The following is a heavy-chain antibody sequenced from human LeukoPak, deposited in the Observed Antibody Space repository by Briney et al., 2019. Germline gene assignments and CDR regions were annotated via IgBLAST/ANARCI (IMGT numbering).Heavy chain of an antibody. J-gene: IGHJ4*02. CDR2: ISGGGSGGST. CDR1: GFTFSASA. V-gene: IGHV3-23*01. CDR3: AKSGYNRFDY. D-gene: IGHD5-24*01. Sequence: TGGSLRLSCAASGFTFSASALSWVGRAPGRGLEWASNISGGGSGGSTYYADSVKGRFTISRDNSKNTLYLQMNSLRAEDTAVYYCAKSGYNRFDYWGQGTLVTVSS.